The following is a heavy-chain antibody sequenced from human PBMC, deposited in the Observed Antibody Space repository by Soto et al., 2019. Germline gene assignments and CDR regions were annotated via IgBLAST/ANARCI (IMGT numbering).Heavy chain of an antibody. CDR2: IYHSGSA. Sequence: QVRLQESGPGLVKPSGTLSLTCAVSGGSISSTNWWSWVRQPPGKGLDWIGEIYHSGSANYNPSLKSRGTISVDKSKNQFSRKLSSVTAADTAVYYCARGATGNIDYWGQGTLVTVSS. V-gene: IGHV4-4*02. CDR1: GGSISSTNW. J-gene: IGHJ4*02. D-gene: IGHD1-26*01. CDR3: ARGATGNIDY.